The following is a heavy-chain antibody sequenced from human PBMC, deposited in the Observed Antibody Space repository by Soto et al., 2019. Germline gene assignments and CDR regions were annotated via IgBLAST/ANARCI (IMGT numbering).Heavy chain of an antibody. V-gene: IGHV4-59*07. CDR3: ARAGDYDFWSGYSNDAFDI. Sequence: PSDTPSLTCTASRGTMNGYDWNWTRQPPGKGLEWIGYIYYSGSTNYNPSLKSRVTISVDTSKNQFSLKLSSVTAADTAVYYCARAGDYDFWSGYSNDAFDIWGQGTMVTVSS. J-gene: IGHJ3*02. CDR2: IYYSGST. D-gene: IGHD3-3*01. CDR1: RGTMNGYD.